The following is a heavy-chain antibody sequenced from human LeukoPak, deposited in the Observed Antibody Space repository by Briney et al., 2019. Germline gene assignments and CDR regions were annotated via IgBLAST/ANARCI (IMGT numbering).Heavy chain of an antibody. Sequence: ASVKVSCKASGYTFTGYYMHWVRQAPGQGLEWMGWINPNSGGTNYAQKFQGRVTMTRDTSISTAYMELSRLRSDDTAVYYCARDPETYYDILTCHYSYWFDPWGQGTLVTVSS. CDR2: INPNSGGT. CDR1: GYTFTGYY. CDR3: ARDPETYYDILTCHYSYWFDP. J-gene: IGHJ5*02. D-gene: IGHD3-9*01. V-gene: IGHV1-2*02.